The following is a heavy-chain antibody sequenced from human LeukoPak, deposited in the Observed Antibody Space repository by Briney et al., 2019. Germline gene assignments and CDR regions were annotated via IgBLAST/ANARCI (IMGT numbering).Heavy chain of an antibody. CDR2: ITSSSDYI. J-gene: IGHJ4*02. V-gene: IGHV3-21*01. CDR1: GFISSDYT. D-gene: IGHD6-19*01. CDR3: TRISSGWWDDY. Sequence: GSLRLSCEASGFISSDYTMNWVRQAPGKGLEWVSVITSSSDYINYADSVKGRFTISRDNAKNSLYLQMNSLRAEDTAVYYCTRISSGWWDDYWGQGTLVTVSS.